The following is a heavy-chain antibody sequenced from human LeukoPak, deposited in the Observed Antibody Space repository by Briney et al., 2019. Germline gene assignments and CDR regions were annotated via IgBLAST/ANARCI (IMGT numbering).Heavy chain of an antibody. CDR1: GGSISSGDYY. D-gene: IGHD2-21*02. CDR3: ARDGLAYCGGGCFYY. V-gene: IGHV4-30-4*01. CDR2: IYYSGST. J-gene: IGHJ4*02. Sequence: SQTLSLTCTVSGGSISSGDYYWSWIRQPPGKGLEWIGYIYYSGSTYYNPSLKSRVTISVDTSKNQFSLKLSSVTAADTAVYYCARDGLAYCGGGCFYYWGQGTLVTVSS.